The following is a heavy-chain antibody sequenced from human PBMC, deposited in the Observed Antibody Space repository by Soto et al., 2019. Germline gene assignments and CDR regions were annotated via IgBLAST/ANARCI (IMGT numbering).Heavy chain of an antibody. CDR2: IYTGGST. CDR3: ARGGPTYWFDP. CDR1: GFTVSSNF. Sequence: QVVESGGGLIQPGGSLRLSCAASGFTVSSNFMTWVRQAPGKGLEWVSVIYTGGSTYYTDSVKGRFTISTDNFKNTVYLHMNSLRAEDTAIYYCARGGPTYWFDPWGQGTVVTVSS. V-gene: IGHV3-53*01. D-gene: IGHD1-1*01. J-gene: IGHJ5*02.